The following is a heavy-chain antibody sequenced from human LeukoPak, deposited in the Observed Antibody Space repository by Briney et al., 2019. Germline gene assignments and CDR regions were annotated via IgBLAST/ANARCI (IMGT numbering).Heavy chain of an antibody. Sequence: LTGGSLRLSCAASGFTFSSSAMSWVRQVPGKGLEWVSGISASGGSTSYADSVKGRFTISRDNSKNTLYMQMNRLRAEDTALYYCAKSLPGAGDITSIVLAVGDTFDIWGQGTMVTVSS. J-gene: IGHJ3*02. CDR2: ISASGGST. CDR1: GFTFSSSA. D-gene: IGHD3-22*01. V-gene: IGHV3-23*01. CDR3: AKSLPGAGDITSIVLAVGDTFDI.